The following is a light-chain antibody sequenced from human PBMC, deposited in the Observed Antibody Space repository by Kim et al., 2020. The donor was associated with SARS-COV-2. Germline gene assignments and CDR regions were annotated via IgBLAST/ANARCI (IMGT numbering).Light chain of an antibody. CDR3: QRADSFPLG. Sequence: AGGDRVTITCRASQDISSWLAWYQQKPGKAPKLLISAASSLRSGVPARFSGSGSGTDFTLTISSLQPEDFASYYCQRADSFPLGFGGGTKVDIK. CDR1: QDISSW. J-gene: IGKJ4*01. V-gene: IGKV1-12*01. CDR2: AAS.